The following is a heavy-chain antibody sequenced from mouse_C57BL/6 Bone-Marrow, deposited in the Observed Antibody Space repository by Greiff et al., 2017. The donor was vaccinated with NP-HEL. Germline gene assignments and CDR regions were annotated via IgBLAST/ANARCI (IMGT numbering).Heavy chain of an antibody. CDR2: SRNKANDYTT. CDR3: ARDGTGEGWYFDV. V-gene: IGHV7-1*01. J-gene: IGHJ1*03. Sequence: VMLVESGGGLVQSGRSLRLSCATSGFTFSDFYMEWVRQAPGKGLEWIAASRNKANDYTTEYSASVKGRFIVSRDTSQSILYLQMNALRAEDTAIYYCARDGTGEGWYFDVWGTGTTVTVSS. CDR1: GFTFSDFY. D-gene: IGHD4-1*01.